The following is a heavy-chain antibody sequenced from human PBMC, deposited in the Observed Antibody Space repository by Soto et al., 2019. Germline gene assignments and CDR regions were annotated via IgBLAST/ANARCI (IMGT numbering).Heavy chain of an antibody. J-gene: IGHJ4*02. Sequence: EVQLVESGGGLVKPGGSLRLSCAASGFTFTSHNIYWFRQAPGKGLEWVSSISPYDHSMYYADSVKGRFTVSKDNAKSSVYLQMDRLRAEDTAMYYCARELSTIVRAYNWGQGTLVTVSS. D-gene: IGHD3-10*01. CDR1: GFTFTSHN. CDR2: ISPYDHSM. CDR3: ARELSTIVRAYN. V-gene: IGHV3-21*02.